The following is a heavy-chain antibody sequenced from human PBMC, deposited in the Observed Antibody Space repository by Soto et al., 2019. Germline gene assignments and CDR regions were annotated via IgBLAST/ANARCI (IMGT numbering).Heavy chain of an antibody. Sequence: QVQLQQWGAGLLKPSETLSLTCAVYGGSFSGYYWTWIRQPPGTGLEWIGEINHSGSTNYNSSLKSRVTISVDTSKNQFSLKLTSVTVADTAVYYCARDKITGLFDYWGQGTLVTVSS. D-gene: IGHD2-8*02. V-gene: IGHV4-34*01. CDR1: GGSFSGYY. J-gene: IGHJ4*02. CDR3: ARDKITGLFDY. CDR2: INHSGST.